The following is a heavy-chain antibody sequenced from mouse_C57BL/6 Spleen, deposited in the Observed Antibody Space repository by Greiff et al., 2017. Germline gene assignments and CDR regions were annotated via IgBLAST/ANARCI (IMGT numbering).Heavy chain of an antibody. D-gene: IGHD1-1*01. J-gene: IGHJ2*01. CDR3: ANSYGSSFYFDY. Sequence: EVKLVESGPELVKPGASVKISCKASGYSFTGYYMNWVKQSPEKSLEWIGEINPSTGGTTYNQKFKAKATLTVDKSSSTAYMQLKSLTSEDSAVYYCANSYGSSFYFDYWGQGTTLTVSS. CDR2: INPSTGGT. CDR1: GYSFTGYY. V-gene: IGHV1-42*01.